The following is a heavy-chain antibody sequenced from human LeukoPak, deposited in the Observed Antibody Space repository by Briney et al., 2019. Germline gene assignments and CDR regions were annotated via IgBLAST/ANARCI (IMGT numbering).Heavy chain of an antibody. D-gene: IGHD2-15*01. CDR2: ISAYNGNT. J-gene: IGHJ5*02. CDR1: GYTFTSYG. CDR3: AVARYCSGGSCYNNWFDP. V-gene: IGHV1-18*01. Sequence: ASVKVSCKASGYTFTSYGISWVRQAPGQGLERMGWISAYNGNTNYAQKLQGRVTMTTDTSTSTAYMELRSLRSDDTAVYYCAVARYCSGGSCYNNWFDPWGQGTLVTVSS.